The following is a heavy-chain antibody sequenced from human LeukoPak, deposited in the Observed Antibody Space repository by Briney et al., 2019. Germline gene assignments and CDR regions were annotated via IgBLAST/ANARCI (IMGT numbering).Heavy chain of an antibody. CDR3: ARVLIWFGLGGRHFDI. CDR2: IYSGGST. D-gene: IGHD3-10*01. Sequence: GGSLRLSCAASGFTVSSNYMSWVRQAPGKGLEWVSVIYSGGSTYYADSVKGRFTISRDNSRNTLYLQMNSLRAEDTAVYYCARVLIWFGLGGRHFDIWGQGTMVTVSS. CDR1: GFTVSSNY. V-gene: IGHV3-66*01. J-gene: IGHJ3*02.